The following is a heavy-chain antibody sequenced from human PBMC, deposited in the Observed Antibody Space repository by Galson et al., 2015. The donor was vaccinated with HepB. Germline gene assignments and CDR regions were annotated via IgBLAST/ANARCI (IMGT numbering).Heavy chain of an antibody. D-gene: IGHD3-10*01. CDR1: GYTFTSYY. CDR3: ASGDSNGQRDYYYYGMDV. CDR2: INPSGGST. Sequence: SVKVSCKASGYTFTSYYMHWVRQAPGQGLEWMGIINPSGGSTSYAQKFQGRVTMTRDTSTSTVYMELSSLRSEDTAVYYCASGDSNGQRDYYYYGMDVWGQGTTVTVSS. J-gene: IGHJ6*02. V-gene: IGHV1-46*01.